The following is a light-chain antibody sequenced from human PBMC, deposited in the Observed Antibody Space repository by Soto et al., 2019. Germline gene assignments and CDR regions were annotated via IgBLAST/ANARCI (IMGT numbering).Light chain of an antibody. V-gene: IGKV3-11*01. Sequence: EIVLTQSPGTLSLSPGQRATLSCRASQSVSSSLAWYQQKPGQAPRLLIYDASTRATGIPARFSASGSGTDFTLTVSSLEPEDFAVYFCQQYNNWPSFGQGTRLEIK. J-gene: IGKJ5*01. CDR3: QQYNNWPS. CDR1: QSVSSS. CDR2: DAS.